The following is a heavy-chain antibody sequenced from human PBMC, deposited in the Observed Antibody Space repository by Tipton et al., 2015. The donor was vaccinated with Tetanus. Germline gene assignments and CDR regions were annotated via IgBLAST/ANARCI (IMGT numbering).Heavy chain of an antibody. D-gene: IGHD1-26*01. Sequence: QLVQSGGGVVQPGRSLRLSCAASGFTFNTYAMSWVRQSPGKGLEWVSVISDSGGSTYYADSVKGRFTISRDNSKNTLYLQMNSLRAEDTAVYYCAKDRELPYYYYGMDVWGQGTTVTVSS. CDR3: AKDRELPYYYYGMDV. J-gene: IGHJ6*02. CDR2: ISDSGGST. V-gene: IGHV3-23*04. CDR1: GFTFNTYA.